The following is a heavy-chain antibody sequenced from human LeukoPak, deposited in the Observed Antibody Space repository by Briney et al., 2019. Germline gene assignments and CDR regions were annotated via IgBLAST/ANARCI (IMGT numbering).Heavy chain of an antibody. CDR1: GFTFDDYA. V-gene: IGHV3-9*01. Sequence: GGSLRLSCAASGFTFDDYAMHWVRQAPGKGLEWVSGISWNSGSIGYADSVKGRFTISRDNAKNTLYLQVNNLRAEDTAVYYCARGPNSNWSGLDFWGQGTLLTVSS. CDR3: ARGPNSNWSGLDF. CDR2: ISWNSGSI. J-gene: IGHJ4*02. D-gene: IGHD6-6*01.